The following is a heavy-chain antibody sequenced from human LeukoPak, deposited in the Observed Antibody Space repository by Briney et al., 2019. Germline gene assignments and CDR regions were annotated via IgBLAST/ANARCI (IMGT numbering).Heavy chain of an antibody. CDR3: AKRGSTYLNWYFDL. CDR2: ISSSSSRT. CDR1: GLTFSSSA. V-gene: IGHV3-23*01. J-gene: IGHJ2*01. D-gene: IGHD2/OR15-2a*01. Sequence: GGSLRLSCAASGLTFSSSAMSWVRQAPGKGLEWVSGISSSSSRTYYAESVKGRFTISRDNSENTLFLQMSSLRAEDTAVYYCAKRGSTYLNWYFDLWGRGSLVTVSS.